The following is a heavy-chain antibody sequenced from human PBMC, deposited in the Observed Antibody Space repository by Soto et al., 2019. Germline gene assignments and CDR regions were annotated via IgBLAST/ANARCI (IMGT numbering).Heavy chain of an antibody. Sequence: PSETLSLTCTVSGGSISSGGYYWSWIRQHPGKGLEWIGYIYYSGSTYYNPSLKSRVTISVDTSKNQFSLKLSSVTAADTAVYYCARERDRNLRYYYGSGSSPYFGYWGQGTLVTVSS. CDR3: ARERDRNLRYYYGSGSSPYFGY. V-gene: IGHV4-31*03. D-gene: IGHD3-10*01. CDR2: IYYSGST. CDR1: GGSISSGGYY. J-gene: IGHJ4*02.